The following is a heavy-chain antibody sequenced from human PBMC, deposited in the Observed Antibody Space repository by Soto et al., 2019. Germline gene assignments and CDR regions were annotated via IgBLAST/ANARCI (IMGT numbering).Heavy chain of an antibody. V-gene: IGHV4-30-4*01. CDR3: ARAITMVRGEWFDP. D-gene: IGHD3-10*01. Sequence: SETLSLTCTVSGGSISSGDYYWSWIRQPPGKGLEWIGYIYYSGSTYYNPSLKSRVTISVDTSKNQFPLKLSSVTAADTAVYYCARAITMVRGEWFDPWGQGTLVTVSS. CDR2: IYYSGST. J-gene: IGHJ5*02. CDR1: GGSISSGDYY.